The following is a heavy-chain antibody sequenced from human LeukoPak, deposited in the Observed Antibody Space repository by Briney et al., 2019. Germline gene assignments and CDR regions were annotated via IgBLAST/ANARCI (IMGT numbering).Heavy chain of an antibody. CDR1: GYTFTSYG. J-gene: IGHJ5*02. CDR2: ISAYNGNT. V-gene: IGHV1-18*01. CDR3: ARSPDNWFDP. Sequence: ASVKVSCKASGYTFTSYGISWVRQAPGQGLEWMGWISAYNGNTNYAQKFQGRVTITADESTSTAYMELSSLRSEDTAVYYCARSPDNWFDPWGQGTLVTVSS.